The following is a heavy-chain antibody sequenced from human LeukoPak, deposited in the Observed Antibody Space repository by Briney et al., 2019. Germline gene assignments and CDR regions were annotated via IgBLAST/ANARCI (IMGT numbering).Heavy chain of an antibody. D-gene: IGHD3-10*01. CDR1: GGTFSSYA. V-gene: IGHV1-69*04. CDR3: ARDRIYYYGSGSYYKFDY. CDR2: IIPILGIA. J-gene: IGHJ4*02. Sequence: SVKVSCKASGGTFSSYAISWVRQAPGQGLEWMGRIIPILGIANYAQKFQGRVTITADKSTSTAYTELSSLRSEGTAVYYCARDRIYYYGSGSYYKFDYWGQGTLVTVSS.